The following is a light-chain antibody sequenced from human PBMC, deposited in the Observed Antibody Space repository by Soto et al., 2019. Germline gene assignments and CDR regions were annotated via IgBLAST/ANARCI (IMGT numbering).Light chain of an antibody. Sequence: EIVMTQSPATLSVSPGERATLSCRASQSVSSNLAWYQQKPGQAPRLLIYGASTRATGIPARFSGSGSGTEFTLTISSLQSEDFAVYYCQQYNNWPGTFXQGTKADIK. CDR3: QQYNNWPGT. CDR1: QSVSSN. J-gene: IGKJ1*01. CDR2: GAS. V-gene: IGKV3-15*01.